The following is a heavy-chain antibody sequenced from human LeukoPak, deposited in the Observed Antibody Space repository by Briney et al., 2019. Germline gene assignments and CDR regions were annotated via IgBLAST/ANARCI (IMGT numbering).Heavy chain of an antibody. CDR1: GGSISSSSYY. V-gene: IGHV4-39*07. D-gene: IGHD5-24*01. J-gene: IGHJ6*03. Sequence: SETLSLTCTVSGGSISSSSYYWGWIRQPPGKGPEWIGSIYYSGSTYYNPSLKSRVTISVDTSKNQFSLKLSSVTAADTAVYYCARHGPRLATRQRGWSLDKYYYMDVWGKGTTVTISS. CDR3: ARHGPRLATRQRGWSLDKYYYMDV. CDR2: IYYSGST.